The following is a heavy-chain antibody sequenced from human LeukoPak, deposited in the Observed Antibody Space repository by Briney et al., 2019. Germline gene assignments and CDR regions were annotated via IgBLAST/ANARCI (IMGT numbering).Heavy chain of an antibody. CDR1: GGSISSYY. J-gene: IGHJ4*02. D-gene: IGHD1-26*01. CDR3: AREGYSGETDY. V-gene: IGHV4-59*01. Sequence: SETLSLTCTVSGGSISSYYWSWIRQPPGKGLEWIGYIYYSGSTNYNPSLTSRVTISVDTSKNQFSLKLSSVTAADTAVYYCAREGYSGETDYWGQGTLVTVSS. CDR2: IYYSGST.